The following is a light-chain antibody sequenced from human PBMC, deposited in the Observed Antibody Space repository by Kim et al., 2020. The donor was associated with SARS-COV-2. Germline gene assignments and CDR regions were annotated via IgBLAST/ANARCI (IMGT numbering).Light chain of an antibody. CDR3: LQSFNSWT. CDR2: AAF. CDR1: QTISSY. Sequence: ASVGDRVTITCRASQTISSYVNWYQQKPGKAPELLIDAAFNLRSGVPSRFSGSGSGTDFTLTISSLQSEDFATYYCLQSFNSWTFGQGTKVDIK. V-gene: IGKV1-39*01. J-gene: IGKJ1*01.